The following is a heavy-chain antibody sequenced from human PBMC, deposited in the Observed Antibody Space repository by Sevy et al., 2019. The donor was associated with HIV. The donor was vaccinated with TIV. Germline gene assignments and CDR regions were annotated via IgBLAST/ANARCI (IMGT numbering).Heavy chain of an antibody. J-gene: IGHJ4*02. D-gene: IGHD6-13*01. CDR2: IKQDGSEK. V-gene: IGHV3-7*01. CDR1: GFTFSSYW. CDR3: ARHEGGIAAGFDY. Sequence: GGSLRLSCAASGFTFSSYWMSWVRQAPGKGLEWVANIKQDGSEKYYVDSVKGRFTISRDNAKNSLYLQMNSLRAEDTAVYYCARHEGGIAAGFDYWGQGTLVTVSS.